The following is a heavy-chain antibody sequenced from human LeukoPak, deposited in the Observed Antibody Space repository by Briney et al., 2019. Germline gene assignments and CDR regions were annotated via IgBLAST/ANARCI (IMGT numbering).Heavy chain of an antibody. CDR2: VYGGGST. D-gene: IGHD2-8*02. Sequence: GGSLRLSCAVSGFTVSSNYMGWVRQAAGKGLEWVSAVYGGGSTYYADSVKGRFTISRDNSKNTLYLQMNSLTAEDTAVYYCALDCCTGSRFDHWGQGTLVTVSS. CDR1: GFTVSSNY. J-gene: IGHJ4*02. V-gene: IGHV3-53*01. CDR3: ALDCCTGSRFDH.